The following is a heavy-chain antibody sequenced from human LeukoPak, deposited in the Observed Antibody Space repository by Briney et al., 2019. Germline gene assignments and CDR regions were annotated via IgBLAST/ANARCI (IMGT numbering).Heavy chain of an antibody. V-gene: IGHV3-23*01. CDR1: GFTFNSYA. J-gene: IGHJ4*02. CDR3: AKDHGAAVVPRRFDY. Sequence: GGSLRLSCAASGFTFNSYAMSWVRQAPEKGPEWVSTIYYAGGDTYYADSVKGRFTVSRDNINNALHLQMDSLRVEDTAVYYCAKDHGAAVVPRRFDYWGRGTLVTVSS. D-gene: IGHD2-21*01. CDR2: IYYAGGDT.